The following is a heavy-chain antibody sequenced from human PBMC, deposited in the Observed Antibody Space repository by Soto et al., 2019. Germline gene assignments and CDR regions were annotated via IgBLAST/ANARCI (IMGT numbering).Heavy chain of an antibody. V-gene: IGHV3-21*01. J-gene: IGHJ3*02. D-gene: IGHD2-2*01. CDR1: GFTFTSYS. CDR3: ARSVPAAPFDI. Sequence: EVPLVESGGGLVKPGGSLRLSCAASGFTFTSYSMNWVRQAPGKGLEWVSSISSSSDYIFYADSVKGRFTISRDNAKNSLYLQMNSLRAEDTAVYYCARSVPAAPFDIWGQGTMVIVSS. CDR2: ISSSSDYI.